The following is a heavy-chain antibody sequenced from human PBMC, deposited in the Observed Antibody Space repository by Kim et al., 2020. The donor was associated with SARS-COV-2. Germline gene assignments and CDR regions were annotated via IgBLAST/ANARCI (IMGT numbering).Heavy chain of an antibody. Sequence: GGSLRLSCAASGFTFRSYGMHWVRQAPGKGLEWVTVIWFDGSIEYYADSVRGRFTISRDNSKNTLYLQMNSLRAEDTAMYYCARALREYFGSGASTNFFYGMDVWGRGTTVTVSS. D-gene: IGHD3-10*01. CDR1: GFTFRSYG. V-gene: IGHV3-33*01. CDR2: IWFDGSIE. J-gene: IGHJ6*01. CDR3: ARALREYFGSGASTNFFYGMDV.